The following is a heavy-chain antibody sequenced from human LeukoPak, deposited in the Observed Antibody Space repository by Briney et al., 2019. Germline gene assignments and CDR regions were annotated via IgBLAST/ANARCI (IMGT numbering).Heavy chain of an antibody. CDR3: ARDRHKYNYDSGGYPPY. Sequence: GGSLRLSCAASGFTFSSYSMLWVRQAPGKGLEWVSYISSSSITIYYADSVKVRFTISRDNAKNSLYLQMNTLRAEDTAVYYCARDRHKYNYDSGGYPPYWGEGTLVTVSS. J-gene: IGHJ4*02. CDR2: ISSSSITI. D-gene: IGHD3-22*01. CDR1: GFTFSSYS. V-gene: IGHV3-48*01.